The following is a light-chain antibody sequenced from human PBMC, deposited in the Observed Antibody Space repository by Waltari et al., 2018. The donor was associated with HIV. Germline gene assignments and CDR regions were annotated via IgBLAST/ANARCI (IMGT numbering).Light chain of an antibody. CDR2: EDS. V-gene: IGLV6-57*02. CDR3: HSYDGSNWV. Sequence: KFMLTQPHSVSESPGKTVTISCTGSRGSIARNYVLWYRPRPGSAPTTVIYEDSKRPSGVPDRFSGSIASSSNSASRTISGLRTEDEAHYYCHSYDGSNWVFGGGTKLTVL. CDR1: RGSIARNY. J-gene: IGLJ3*02.